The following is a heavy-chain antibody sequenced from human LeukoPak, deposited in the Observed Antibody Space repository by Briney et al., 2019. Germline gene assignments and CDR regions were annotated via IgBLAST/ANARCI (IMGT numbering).Heavy chain of an antibody. V-gene: IGHV4-59*10. J-gene: IGHJ4*02. Sequence: SETLSLTCAVYGGSFSGYYWSWIRQPAGKGLEWIGRIYTSGSTNYNPSLKSRVTMSVDTSKNQFSLKLSSVTAADTAVYYCARGGRAWYSPFDYWGQGTLVTVSS. CDR1: GGSFSGYY. CDR2: IYTSGST. CDR3: ARGGRAWYSPFDY. D-gene: IGHD6-19*01.